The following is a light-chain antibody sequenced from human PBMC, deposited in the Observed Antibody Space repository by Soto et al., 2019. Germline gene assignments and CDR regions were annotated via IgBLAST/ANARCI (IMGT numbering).Light chain of an antibody. CDR3: CSYTTRTTYV. CDR2: DVT. Sequence: SVLTQPSSVSVSPGESITVSCTGTSSDVGSYNRVSWYQQPPGTAPKLIIYDVTNRPLGVPDRFFGSKSGNTASLTISGLQAEDEDDYYCCSYTTRTTYVFGTGTKVTVL. J-gene: IGLJ1*01. V-gene: IGLV2-18*02. CDR1: SSDVGSYNR.